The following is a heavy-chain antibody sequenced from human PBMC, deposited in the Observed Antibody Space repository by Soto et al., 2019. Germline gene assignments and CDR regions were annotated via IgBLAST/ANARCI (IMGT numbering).Heavy chain of an antibody. CDR1: GYNFIGQY. CDR2: INPSGGST. D-gene: IGHD3-3*01. J-gene: IGHJ4*02. V-gene: IGHV1-46*01. Sequence: ASVKVSCKASGYNFIGQYIHWVRQAPGQGLEWMGIINPSGGSTTYAQKFQGRVVMTSDTSTSTVYVELSSLRSEDTAIYFCARLFGVHNTLPFWLGYFDSWGQETLVPVS. CDR3: ARLFGVHNTLPFWLGYFDS.